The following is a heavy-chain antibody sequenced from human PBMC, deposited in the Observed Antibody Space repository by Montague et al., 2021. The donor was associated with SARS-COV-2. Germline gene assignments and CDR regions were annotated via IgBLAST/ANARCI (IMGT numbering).Heavy chain of an antibody. D-gene: IGHD1-26*01. Sequence: SETLSLTCVVSGGAINSSNWWSWVRQPPGKGLEWIGEVDQGGKTNYNPSLKSRVTISVDTSKNQFSLNLTSVTAADAAMYYCARGTRVVGVTPGFRWWGQGTQVAVSS. V-gene: IGHV4/OR15-8*02. CDR3: ARGTRVVGVTPGFRW. CDR1: GGAINSSNW. CDR2: VDQGGKT. J-gene: IGHJ4*02.